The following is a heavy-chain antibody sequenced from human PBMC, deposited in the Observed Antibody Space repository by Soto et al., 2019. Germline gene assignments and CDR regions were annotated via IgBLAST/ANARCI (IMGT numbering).Heavy chain of an antibody. J-gene: IGHJ4*02. V-gene: IGHV3-23*01. CDR2: ISGSGANT. CDR3: AKDFSHGLHFDY. CDR1: GFTFSNYA. Sequence: HPGGSLRLSCAASGFTFSNYAMNWVRQAPGKGLEWVSAISGSGANTYYADSVKGRFTISRDSSKNTVYLQMNSLRAGDTAVYYCAKDFSHGLHFDYWGQGTLVTVSS.